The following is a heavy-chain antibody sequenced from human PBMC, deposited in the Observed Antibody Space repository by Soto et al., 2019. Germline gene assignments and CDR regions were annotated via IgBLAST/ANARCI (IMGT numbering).Heavy chain of an antibody. CDR2: ISGNGGST. J-gene: IGHJ4*02. CDR3: AKDRTFGPPLVRFDS. Sequence: GGSLRLSCGASGFTFSVYAMTWVRQAPGKGLEWVSAISGNGGSTYYADSVKGRFTISRDNSKSTLHLQMNSLRVEDTAVYYCAKDRTFGPPLVRFDSWGQGALVTVSS. CDR1: GFTFSVYA. D-gene: IGHD6-6*01. V-gene: IGHV3-23*01.